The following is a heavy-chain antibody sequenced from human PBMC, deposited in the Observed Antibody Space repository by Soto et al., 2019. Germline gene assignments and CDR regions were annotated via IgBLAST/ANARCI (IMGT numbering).Heavy chain of an antibody. V-gene: IGHV3-23*01. CDR1: GFTFSSYA. CDR2: ISGSGGST. J-gene: IGHJ6*03. CDR3: ASKIYGSGSYYIGGPPAYYYYMDV. Sequence: GGSLRLSCAASGFTFSSYAMSWVRQAPGKGLEWVSAISGSGGSTYYADSVKGRFTISRDNSKNTLYLQMNSLRAEDTAVYYCASKIYGSGSYYIGGPPAYYYYMDVWGKGTTVTVSS. D-gene: IGHD3-10*01.